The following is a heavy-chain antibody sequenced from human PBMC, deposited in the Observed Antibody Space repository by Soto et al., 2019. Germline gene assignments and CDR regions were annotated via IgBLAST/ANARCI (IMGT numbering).Heavy chain of an antibody. V-gene: IGHV5-10-1*01. CDR3: ARRLRRDTYYYYGMDV. CDR2: IDPSDSYT. J-gene: IGHJ6*02. Sequence: GESLKISCKGSGYSFTSYWISWVRQMPGKGLEWMGRIDPSDSYTNYSPSFQGHVTISADKSISTAYLQWSSLKASDTAMYYCARRLRRDTYYYYGMDVWGQGTTVTVSS. D-gene: IGHD5-12*01. CDR1: GYSFTSYW.